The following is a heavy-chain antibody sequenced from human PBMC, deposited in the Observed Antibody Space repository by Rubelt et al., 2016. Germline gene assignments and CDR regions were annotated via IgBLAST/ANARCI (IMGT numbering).Heavy chain of an antibody. J-gene: IGHJ4*02. D-gene: IGHD1-26*01. CDR2: INGGNGDT. Sequence: QVQLVQSGAEVKKPGASVKVSCKASGYTFTTYAMHWVRQAPGQRLEGMGWINGGNGDTKYSQKFQGRVTITRNTSASTAYMELSSVRSEDTSVYYCARRGGLGGSYYYFDDWGQGTLVTVSS. CDR3: ARRGGLGGSYYYFDD. CDR1: GYTFTTYA. V-gene: IGHV1-3*01.